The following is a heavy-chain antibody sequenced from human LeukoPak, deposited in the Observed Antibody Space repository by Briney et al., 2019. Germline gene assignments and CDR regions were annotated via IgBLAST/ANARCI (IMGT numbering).Heavy chain of an antibody. V-gene: IGHV3-7*04. J-gene: IGHJ6*03. CDR2: IKQDGSEK. CDR3: AWAPPDYYYYYMDV. CDR1: GFTFSSYW. Sequence: GGSLRLSCAAAGFTFSSYWMSWVRQAPGKGLERVANIKQDGSEKYYVDSVKGRFTISRDNAKNSPYLQMNSLRAEDTAVYYCAWAPPDYYYYYMDVWGKGTTVTVSS.